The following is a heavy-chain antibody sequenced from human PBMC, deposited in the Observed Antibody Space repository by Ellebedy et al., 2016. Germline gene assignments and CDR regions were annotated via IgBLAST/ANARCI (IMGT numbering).Heavy chain of an antibody. CDR2: IYHSGST. CDR3: ARGARGSGSYSADY. D-gene: IGHD3-10*01. J-gene: IGHJ4*02. Sequence: SETLSLXXAVYGGSISSSNWWSWVRQPPGKGLEWIGEIYHSGSTNYNPSLKSRVTISVDTSKNQFSLKLSSVTAADTAVYYCARGARGSGSYSADYWGQGTLVTVSS. CDR1: GGSISSSNW. V-gene: IGHV4-4*02.